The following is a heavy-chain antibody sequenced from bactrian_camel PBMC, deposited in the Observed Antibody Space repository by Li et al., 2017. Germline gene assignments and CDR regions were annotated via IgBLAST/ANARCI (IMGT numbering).Heavy chain of an antibody. D-gene: IGHD1*01. CDR1: GSIYGDAC. CDR2: LDNYGST. CDR3: AAGSVPYGDWILTISQYNY. J-gene: IGHJ4*01. Sequence: HVQLVESGGGSAQAGGSLRLSCGASGSIYGDACVGWLRQAPGKEREGVASLDNYGSTYYADSVQGRFTISEDNAKNSLFLQMDGLKPDDTATYYCAAGSVPYGDWILTISQYNYWGQGTQVTVS. V-gene: IGHV3S55*01.